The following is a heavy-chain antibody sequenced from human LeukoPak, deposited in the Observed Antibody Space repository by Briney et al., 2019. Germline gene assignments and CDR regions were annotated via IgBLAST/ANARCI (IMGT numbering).Heavy chain of an antibody. CDR3: ARSSGSYFPDAFDI. CDR1: GLTFSSYW. J-gene: IGHJ3*02. D-gene: IGHD1-26*01. V-gene: IGHV3-7*01. Sequence: GSLRLSCAASGLTFSSYWLSWVRPAPGKGLEWVANIKQDGSEKYYVDSVKGRFTISRDNAKNSLYLQMNSLRAEDTAVYYCARSSGSYFPDAFDIWGQGTMVTVSS. CDR2: IKQDGSEK.